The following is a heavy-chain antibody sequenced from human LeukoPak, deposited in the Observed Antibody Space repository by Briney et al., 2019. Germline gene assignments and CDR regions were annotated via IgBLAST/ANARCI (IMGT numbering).Heavy chain of an antibody. V-gene: IGHV4-59*08. Sequence: SETLSLTCTVSGGSISSYYWSWIRQPPGKGLEWIGYIYSSGSTNYNPSLKSRLSISVDTSQNQFSLTLTSVTAADTAVYYCARLTPGVAAAAILDFWGQGTLVTVSS. CDR3: ARLTPGVAAAAILDF. CDR1: GGSISSYY. CDR2: IYSSGST. J-gene: IGHJ4*02. D-gene: IGHD6-13*01.